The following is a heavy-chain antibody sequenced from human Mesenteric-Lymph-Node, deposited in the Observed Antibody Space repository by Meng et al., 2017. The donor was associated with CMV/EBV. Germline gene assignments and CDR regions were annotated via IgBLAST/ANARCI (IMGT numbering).Heavy chain of an antibody. CDR2: INPAGGST. CDR3: GRDVRARYGDYNFPDY. D-gene: IGHD5-12*01. J-gene: IGHJ4*02. Sequence: SGYSFTSYYMHWVRQAPGQGLEWMGIINPAGGSTTYAQKFQDRVIMTTDTSTSTIYMELSGLRSEDTAVYYCGRDVRARYGDYNFPDYWGQGTLVTVSS. CDR1: GYSFTSYY. V-gene: IGHV1-46*01.